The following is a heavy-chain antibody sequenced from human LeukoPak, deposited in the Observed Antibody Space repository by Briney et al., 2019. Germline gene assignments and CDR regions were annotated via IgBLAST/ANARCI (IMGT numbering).Heavy chain of an antibody. D-gene: IGHD3-10*01. CDR3: ARVQYYYGSGFDS. CDR1: GGSISSYY. CDR2: IYYSGST. Sequence: SETLSLTCIVSGGSISSYYWSWIRQPPGKGLEWIGYIYYSGSTTYNPSLKSRVTISVDTSKNQFSLRLSSVTAADTAVYYCARVQYYYGSGFDSWGPGTLVTVSS. J-gene: IGHJ4*02. V-gene: IGHV4-59*01.